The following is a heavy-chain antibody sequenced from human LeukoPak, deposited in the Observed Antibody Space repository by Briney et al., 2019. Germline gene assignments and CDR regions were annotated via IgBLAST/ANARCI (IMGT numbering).Heavy chain of an antibody. D-gene: IGHD6-13*01. Sequence: GGSLRLSCAASGFTFSDYYMSWIRQTPGKGLEWVSYISGSGNTKYYARSVTGRFTISRDNAKTSLYLDMRNLKAEDTALYYCARDQPLTSSSWPFAEYFQLWGQGTLVTVSS. CDR2: ISGSGNTK. J-gene: IGHJ1*01. V-gene: IGHV3-11*01. CDR1: GFTFSDYY. CDR3: ARDQPLTSSSWPFAEYFQL.